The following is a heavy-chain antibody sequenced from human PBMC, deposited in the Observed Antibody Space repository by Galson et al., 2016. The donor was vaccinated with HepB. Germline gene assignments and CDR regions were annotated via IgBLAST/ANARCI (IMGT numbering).Heavy chain of an antibody. D-gene: IGHD1-26*01. CDR1: GFTFSDYY. V-gene: IGHV3-11*06. CDR2: ISSNNIYT. J-gene: IGHJ4*02. Sequence: SLRLSCAASGFTFSDYYMSWIRQAPGKGLEWVSYISSNNIYTNYADSVKGRFTISRDNAKNSLYLQMDNLRAEDTAVYYCARENKVGTFDYWGQGTLVTVSS. CDR3: ARENKVGTFDY.